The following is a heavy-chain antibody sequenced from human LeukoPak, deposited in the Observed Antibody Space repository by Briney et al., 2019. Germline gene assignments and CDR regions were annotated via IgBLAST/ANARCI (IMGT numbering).Heavy chain of an antibody. CDR1: GFTFSGYG. D-gene: IGHD5-24*01. Sequence: PGRSLRLSCAASGFTFSGYGMHWVRQAPGKGLEWVSYIDTSSVTMYYADSVKGRFTISRDNARSSLYLQMNSLKDEDTAVYYCMAKGDYWGQGTLVTVSS. CDR2: IDTSSVTM. CDR3: MAKGDY. J-gene: IGHJ4*02. V-gene: IGHV3-48*02.